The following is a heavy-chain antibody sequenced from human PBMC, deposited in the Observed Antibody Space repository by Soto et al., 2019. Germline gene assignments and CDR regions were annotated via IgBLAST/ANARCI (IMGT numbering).Heavy chain of an antibody. V-gene: IGHV1-69*01. CDR2: IIPIFGTA. CDR1: GGTFSSYA. CDR3: ARDPGYCSGGSCLGYYYGMDV. D-gene: IGHD2-15*01. J-gene: IGHJ6*02. Sequence: QVQLVQSGAEVKKPGSSVKVSCKASGGTFSSYAISWVRQAPGQGLEWMGGIIPIFGTANYAQKFQCRVTITADESTSTAYMALSSLRSEDTAVYYCARDPGYCSGGSCLGYYYGMDVWGQGTTVTVSS.